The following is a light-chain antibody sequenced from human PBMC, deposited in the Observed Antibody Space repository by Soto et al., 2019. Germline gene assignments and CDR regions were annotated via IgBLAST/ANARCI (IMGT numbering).Light chain of an antibody. J-gene: IGLJ2*01. CDR2: EVS. CDR3: SSYAVSNNLL. CDR1: SSDVGGHNY. V-gene: IGLV2-8*01. Sequence: QSALTQPPSASGSPGQSVTISCTGTSSDVGGHNYVSWYQQHPGKAPKLMIYEVSKRPSGVPDRFSGSRSGNTASLTVSGLQAEDEGDYYCSSYAVSNNLLFGGGTKVTVL.